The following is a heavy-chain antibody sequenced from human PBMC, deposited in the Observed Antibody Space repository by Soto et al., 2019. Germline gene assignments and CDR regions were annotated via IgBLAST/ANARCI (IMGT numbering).Heavy chain of an antibody. CDR3: VRDSGAKLSSS. Sequence: SVKVSCKASGGTFSSYRINWVRQAPGQGLEWVGGIVPIYRTADYAQKFQGRVTITADGSARTSYMELRSLKSQDTAVYYCVRDSGAKLSSSWGQGTLVTVSS. V-gene: IGHV1-69*13. J-gene: IGHJ4*02. CDR2: IVPIYRTA. CDR1: GGTFSSYR. D-gene: IGHD6-13*01.